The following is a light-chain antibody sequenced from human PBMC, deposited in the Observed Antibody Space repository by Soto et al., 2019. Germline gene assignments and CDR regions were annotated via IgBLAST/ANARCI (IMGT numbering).Light chain of an antibody. CDR3: GTWDSSLSAAV. CDR2: DNN. V-gene: IGLV1-51*01. J-gene: IGLJ7*01. CDR1: SSNIGDNY. Sequence: QSVLTQPPSVSAAPGQKVTISCSGASSNIGDNYLSWYQQLPGTDPKLLIYDNNKRPSGIPARFSGSKSGTSGTLDITGLQTGDEADYYCGTWDSSLSAAVFGGGTQLTVL.